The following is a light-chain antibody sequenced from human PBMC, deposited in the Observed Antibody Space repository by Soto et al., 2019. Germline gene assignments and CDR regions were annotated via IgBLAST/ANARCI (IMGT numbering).Light chain of an antibody. CDR2: GPS. Sequence: TVLTQSPGTLSLSPGERATLSCRASQSVSNSYLAWYQHRPGQAPRLLIYGPSTRATGIPDRFSGSGSGTDFTLTISRLEPEDFAVYYCQQYGSSPGTFGQGTKVDIK. CDR1: QSVSNSY. V-gene: IGKV3-20*01. J-gene: IGKJ1*01. CDR3: QQYGSSPGT.